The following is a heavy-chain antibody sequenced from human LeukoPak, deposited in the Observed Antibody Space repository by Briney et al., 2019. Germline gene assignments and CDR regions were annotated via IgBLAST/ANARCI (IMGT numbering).Heavy chain of an antibody. D-gene: IGHD5-24*01. CDR1: GFTFSDQP. V-gene: IGHV3-23*01. CDR3: AKGGDGKIPFDI. Sequence: GGSLRLSCVASGFTFSDQPMSWVRQAPGKGLEWVSKISGSGVSTYYADSVKGRFTISRDNSKNMLYLQMNSLRAEDTAVYYCAKGGDGKIPFDIWGQGTQVTVSS. CDR2: ISGSGVST. J-gene: IGHJ4*02.